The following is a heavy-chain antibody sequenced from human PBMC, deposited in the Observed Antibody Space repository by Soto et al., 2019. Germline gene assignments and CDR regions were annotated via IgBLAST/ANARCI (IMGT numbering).Heavy chain of an antibody. D-gene: IGHD6-19*01. Sequence: GESLKISCKGSGYSFTSYWIGWVRQMPGKGLEWMGIIYPGDSDTRYSPSFQGQVTISADKSISTAYLQWSSLKASDTAMYYCARRAGDSSGWYDPSIWYYGMDVWGQGTTVTVSS. CDR3: ARRAGDSSGWYDPSIWYYGMDV. V-gene: IGHV5-51*01. CDR2: IYPGDSDT. CDR1: GYSFTSYW. J-gene: IGHJ6*02.